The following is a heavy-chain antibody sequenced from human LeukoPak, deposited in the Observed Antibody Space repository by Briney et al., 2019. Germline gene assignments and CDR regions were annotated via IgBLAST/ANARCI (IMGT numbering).Heavy chain of an antibody. CDR1: GYTFTGYY. D-gene: IGHD1-1*01. CDR3: ARVGTTYHYYYYMDV. CDR2: INPNSGGT. V-gene: IGHV1-2*02. Sequence: ASVKVSCKASGYTFTGYYMHWVRQAPGQGLEWMGWINPNSGGTNYAQKFQGRVTMTRDTSISTAYMELSRLRSDDTAVYYCARVGTTYHYYYYMDVWGKGTTVTVSS. J-gene: IGHJ6*03.